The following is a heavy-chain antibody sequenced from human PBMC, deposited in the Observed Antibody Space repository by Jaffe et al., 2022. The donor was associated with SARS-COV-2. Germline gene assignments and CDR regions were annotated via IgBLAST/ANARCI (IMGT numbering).Heavy chain of an antibody. CDR2: IDGGSSYI. V-gene: IGHV3-21*01. J-gene: IGHJ4*02. CDR1: GFTFNNYN. Sequence: DVQLVESGGGLVKPGGSLRLSCAASGFTFNNYNMNWVRQAPGKGLEWVSSIDGGSSYIYYADSVKGRFTISRDNAKNSLYLQMNSLRAEDTAVYYCAREVPITVVRGVTPDYWGQGTLVTVSS. CDR3: AREVPITVVRGVTPDY. D-gene: IGHD3-10*01.